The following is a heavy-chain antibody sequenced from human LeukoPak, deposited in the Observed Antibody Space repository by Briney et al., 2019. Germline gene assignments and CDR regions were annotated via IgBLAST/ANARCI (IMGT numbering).Heavy chain of an antibody. CDR2: IRPNSGDT. D-gene: IGHD4-17*01. CDR3: ARNYGHNSKYFDF. V-gene: IGHV1-2*02. Sequence: ASVTVSCKASGYTFTDYFIHWVRQAPGQGREWMGWIRPNSGDTHYAQRFQGRVTMTRDTSVSTAHMELSSLRSDDTAIYYCARNYGHNSKYFDFWGQGTLVTVSS. J-gene: IGHJ4*02. CDR1: GYTFTDYF.